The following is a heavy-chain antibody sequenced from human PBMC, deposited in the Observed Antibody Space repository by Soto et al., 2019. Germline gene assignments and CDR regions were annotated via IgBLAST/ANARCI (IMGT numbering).Heavy chain of an antibody. CDR3: SRADCSGGTCRLSYYYGMDV. J-gene: IGHJ6*02. Sequence: QVHLVQSGAEVKKPGASVKVSCKASGYSFTNYGISWVRQAPGQGLEWMGWISAYNGNTNYAQQFQGRVTITTDTSTNTAYMELRSLRSDDSAVYYCSRADCSGGTCRLSYYYGMDVWGQGTTVTVSS. V-gene: IGHV1-18*01. CDR2: ISAYNGNT. D-gene: IGHD2-15*01. CDR1: GYSFTNYG.